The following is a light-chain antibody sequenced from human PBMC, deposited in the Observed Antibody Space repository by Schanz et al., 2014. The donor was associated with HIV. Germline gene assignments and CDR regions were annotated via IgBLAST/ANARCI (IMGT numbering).Light chain of an antibody. J-gene: IGLJ3*02. Sequence: SVLTQPPSASGTPGQRVTISCSVSRSNIGRNAVTWFQQLPGTAPKLLIHSSYHRPSGVPDRFSGSNSGTSASLAISGLQSEDEADYYCAAWDDGLNGWVFGGGTKLTVL. CDR1: RSNIGRNA. V-gene: IGLV1-44*01. CDR3: AAWDDGLNGWV. CDR2: SSY.